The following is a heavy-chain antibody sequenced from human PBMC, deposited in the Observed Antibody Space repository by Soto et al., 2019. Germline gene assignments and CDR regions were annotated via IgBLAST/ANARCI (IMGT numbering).Heavy chain of an antibody. D-gene: IGHD6-13*01. V-gene: IGHV1-69*01. CDR3: ASVPGIAAAADY. Sequence: QVQLVQSGAEVKKPGSSVKVSCKASGGTFSSYAISWVRPPAGRGLEWMGGSIPVFGTANYAQKFQGRVTSTADESTSTAHMELSSLRSEDTAVYYCASVPGIAAAADYWGQGTLVTVSS. CDR1: GGTFSSYA. J-gene: IGHJ4*02. CDR2: SIPVFGTA.